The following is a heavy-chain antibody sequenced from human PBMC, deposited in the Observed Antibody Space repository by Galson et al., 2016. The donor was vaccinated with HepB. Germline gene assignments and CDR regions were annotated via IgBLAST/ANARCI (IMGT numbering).Heavy chain of an antibody. J-gene: IGHJ4*02. CDR2: IIPIFGTP. V-gene: IGHV1-69*13. D-gene: IGHD4-17*01. CDR3: ARDHREMSTLTTTYDS. CDR1: GGTFSNYA. Sequence: SVKVSCKASGGTFSNYAISWVRQAPGQGLEWMGGIIPIFGTPFYAQRFQGRVTIIADESTSTAYMELSSLRYDDTAMYYCARDHREMSTLTTTYDSWGQGTLVTASS.